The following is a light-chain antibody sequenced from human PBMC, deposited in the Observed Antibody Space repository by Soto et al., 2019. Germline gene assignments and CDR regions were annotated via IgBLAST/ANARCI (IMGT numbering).Light chain of an antibody. CDR2: GAS. V-gene: IGKV3-15*01. CDR3: QQYNNWPYT. J-gene: IGKJ2*01. CDR1: QSVSSN. Sequence: EIVMTQSPATLSVSPGERATLSCRASQSVSSNLAWYQQKPGQAPRLLIYGASTRATGIPARFSVSGSGTDVTLAISRLQSEDFAGYYCQQYNNWPYTFGQGTKLEIK.